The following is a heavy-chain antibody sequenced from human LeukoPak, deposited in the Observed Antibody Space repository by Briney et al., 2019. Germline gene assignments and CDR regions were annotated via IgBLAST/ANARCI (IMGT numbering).Heavy chain of an antibody. Sequence: PGGSLRPSCAASGFTFSDYYMSWIRQAPGKGLEWVSYISSSGSTIYYADSVKGRFTISRDNAKNSLYLQMNSLRAEDTAVYYCARGGSNYGGNRRYHYYYYYMDVWGKGITVTVSS. J-gene: IGHJ6*03. CDR2: ISSSGSTI. CDR3: ARGGSNYGGNRRYHYYYYYMDV. D-gene: IGHD4-23*01. CDR1: GFTFSDYY. V-gene: IGHV3-11*04.